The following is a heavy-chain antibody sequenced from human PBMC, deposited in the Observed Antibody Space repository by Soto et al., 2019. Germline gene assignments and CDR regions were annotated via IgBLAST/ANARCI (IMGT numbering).Heavy chain of an antibody. D-gene: IGHD6-6*01. V-gene: IGHV3-33*01. Sequence: WGSLRLSCAASGFTFISFGIHLFRHAPCKGLEWVTVIWNEGNNRKYADSVRGRFTVSSDNSKNMVYLQLDSLRVEDTAIYYCARDRELGRSSPYFDFWGQGVLVTVS. CDR3: ARDRELGRSSPYFDF. CDR2: IWNEGNNR. CDR1: GFTFISFG. J-gene: IGHJ4*02.